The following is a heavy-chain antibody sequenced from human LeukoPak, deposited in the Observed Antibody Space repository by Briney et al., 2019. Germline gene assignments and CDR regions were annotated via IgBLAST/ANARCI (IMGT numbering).Heavy chain of an antibody. Sequence: SETLSLTCTVSGGSISSGGSYWAWIRQPPGRGLEWLGSIYYIGTTYYNPSLKSRVTVSVDTSMNQFSLEVSSVTAADTAVYFCARRGGTAAGNYFDYWGQGILVTVSS. CDR3: ARRGGTAAGNYFDY. V-gene: IGHV4-39*01. CDR1: GGSISSGGSY. CDR2: IYYIGTT. D-gene: IGHD6-13*01. J-gene: IGHJ4*02.